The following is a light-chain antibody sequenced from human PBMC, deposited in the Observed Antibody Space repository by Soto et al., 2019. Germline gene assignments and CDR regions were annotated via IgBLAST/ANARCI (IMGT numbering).Light chain of an antibody. Sequence: DIVMTQSPLSLPVTPGEPASISCRSSQSLLHSNGYNYLDWYLQKPGQSPQLLIYLGSNRASGVPDRFSGSGSGTDFTLTISSLLPEDFATYYCQQSYSTPYTFGQGTKLEIK. V-gene: IGKV2-28*01. J-gene: IGKJ2*01. CDR3: QQSYSTPYT. CDR1: QSLLHSNGYNY. CDR2: LGS.